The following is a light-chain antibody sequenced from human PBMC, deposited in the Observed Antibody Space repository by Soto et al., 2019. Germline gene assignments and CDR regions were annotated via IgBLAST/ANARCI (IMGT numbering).Light chain of an antibody. V-gene: IGKV3-20*01. J-gene: IGKJ1*01. CDR2: GAS. CDR3: QYYGNSPPWT. Sequence: ENVLTQSPGTLSLSPGERATLSCRASQSVSSSYLAWYQQKPGQAPRLLIFGASSRATGIPDRFSGRGSGIDFTLTISRLEPEDFAVYYCQYYGNSPPWTFGQGTKVEIK. CDR1: QSVSSSY.